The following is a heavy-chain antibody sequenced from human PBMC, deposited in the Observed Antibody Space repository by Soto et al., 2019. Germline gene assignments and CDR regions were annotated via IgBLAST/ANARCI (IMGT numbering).Heavy chain of an antibody. CDR1: GGAISSSSYY. V-gene: IGHV4-39*01. J-gene: IGHJ4*02. Sequence: SETLSLTCTVSGGAISSSSYYWGWIRQPPGKGLGWIGSIYYSGSTYYNPSLKSRVTISVDTSKNPFSLKLSSVTAADTAVYYCARPGIPADKVESYFDYWGQGTLVTVSS. CDR3: ARPGIPADKVESYFDY. D-gene: IGHD6-13*01. CDR2: IYYSGST.